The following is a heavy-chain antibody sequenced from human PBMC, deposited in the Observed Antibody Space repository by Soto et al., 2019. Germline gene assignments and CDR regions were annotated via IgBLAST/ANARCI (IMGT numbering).Heavy chain of an antibody. D-gene: IGHD1-1*01. V-gene: IGHV1-18*01. CDR2: ISAQNGNT. J-gene: IGHJ4*02. Sequence: QVHLVQSGAEVKKPGASVKVSCKGSGYAFTTYGITWVRQAPGQGLEWMGWISAQNGNTNYAQKLQGRFTVTRDTSTSTAYMELRSLRSDDTAVYYCARGRYGDYWGQGALVTVSS. CDR3: ARGRYGDY. CDR1: GYAFTTYG.